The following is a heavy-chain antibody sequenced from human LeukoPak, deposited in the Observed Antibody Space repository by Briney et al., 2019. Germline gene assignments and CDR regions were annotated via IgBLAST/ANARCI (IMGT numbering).Heavy chain of an antibody. CDR2: INHSGGT. Sequence: PSETLSLTCAVYGGSFSGYYWIWIRQPPGKGLEWIGEINHSGGTNYNPSLKSRVTISVDTSKNQFSLKLSSVTAADTAVYYCARAIAAAGTGWFDPWGQGTLVTVSS. CDR1: GGSFSGYY. J-gene: IGHJ5*02. CDR3: ARAIAAAGTGWFDP. D-gene: IGHD6-13*01. V-gene: IGHV4-34*01.